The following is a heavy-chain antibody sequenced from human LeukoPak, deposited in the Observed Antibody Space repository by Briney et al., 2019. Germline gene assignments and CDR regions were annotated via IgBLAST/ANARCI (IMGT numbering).Heavy chain of an antibody. V-gene: IGHV3-23*01. CDR1: GLTLTNYA. CDR3: AKGGSSGWNHYFDF. J-gene: IGHJ4*02. CDR2: ISSSGGST. D-gene: IGHD6-19*01. Sequence: GGSLRLSCAASGLTLTNYAMSWARQAPGKGLEWVATISSSGGSTDYAGSVKGRFTISRDDSKNTLYLQMNSLRADDTALYYCAKGGSSGWNHYFDFWGQGTLVTVSS.